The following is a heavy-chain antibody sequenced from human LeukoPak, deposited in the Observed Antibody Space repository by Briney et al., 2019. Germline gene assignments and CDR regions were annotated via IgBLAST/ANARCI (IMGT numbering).Heavy chain of an antibody. CDR1: GSTFSNYW. V-gene: IGHV3-74*01. CDR3: ARSLAD. Sequence: PGGSLRLSCAASGSTFSNYWMHWVRQAPGKGLVWVSRIKSDGSTTSYAASVKGRFTVSRDNAQNTVYLQMNSLRAEDTAVYYCARSLADWGQGTLVTVSS. CDR2: IKSDGSTT. J-gene: IGHJ4*02.